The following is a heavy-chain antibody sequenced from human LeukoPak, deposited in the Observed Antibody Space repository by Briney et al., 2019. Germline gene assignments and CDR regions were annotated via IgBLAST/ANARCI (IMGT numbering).Heavy chain of an antibody. Sequence: ASVKVSCKASGYTFTSYGISWVRQAPGQRLGWMGWINAGNGNTKYSQKFQGRVTITGDTSASTAYMELSSLRSEDTAVYYCARDLDRNDFWSGYYIQWGQGTLVTVSS. CDR1: GYTFTSYG. J-gene: IGHJ4*02. CDR3: ARDLDRNDFWSGYYIQ. D-gene: IGHD3-3*01. V-gene: IGHV1-3*01. CDR2: INAGNGNT.